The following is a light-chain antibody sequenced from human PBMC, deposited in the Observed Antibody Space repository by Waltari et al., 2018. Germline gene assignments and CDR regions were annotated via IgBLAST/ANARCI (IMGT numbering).Light chain of an antibody. V-gene: IGKV3-11*01. J-gene: IGKJ2*01. Sequence: EIVLTQSPATLSLSPGESATLPCRASQTVRTFLAWYQQKPGQAPRLLIFDASSRATGIPAKFRGSGSGTDFTLTVSNLEPEDFAVYYCQQRSNWPYTFGQGTRVDIK. CDR2: DAS. CDR1: QTVRTF. CDR3: QQRSNWPYT.